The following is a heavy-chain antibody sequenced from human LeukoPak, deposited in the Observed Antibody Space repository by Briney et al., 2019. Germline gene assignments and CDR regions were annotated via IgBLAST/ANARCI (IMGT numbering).Heavy chain of an antibody. V-gene: IGHV3-30*18. D-gene: IGHD6-6*01. CDR3: AKEVAPPRYSSSSGQFDY. J-gene: IGHJ4*02. CDR1: GFTFSSYG. CDR2: ISYDGSNK. Sequence: PGGSLRLSCAASGFTFSSYGMHWVRQAPGKGLEWVAVISYDGSNKYYADSVKGRFTISRDNSKNTLYLRMNSLRAEDTAVYYCAKEVAPPRYSSSSGQFDYWGQGTLVTVSS.